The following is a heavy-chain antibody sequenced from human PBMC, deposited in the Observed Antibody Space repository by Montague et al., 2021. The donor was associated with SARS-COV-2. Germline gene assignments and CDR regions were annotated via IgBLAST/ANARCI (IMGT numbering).Heavy chain of an antibody. CDR2: ISYDGSNK. V-gene: IGHV3-30*04. Sequence: RSLSLAASGFTFSSYAMHWVRQAPGKGLEWVAVISYDGSNKYYADSVKGRFTISRDNSKNTLYLQMNSLRAEDTAVYYCARDGREGLLWFGELLFGWFDPGGQGAPVTVSS. D-gene: IGHD3-10*01. CDR3: ARDGREGLLWFGELLFGWFDP. J-gene: IGHJ5*02. CDR1: GFTFSSYA.